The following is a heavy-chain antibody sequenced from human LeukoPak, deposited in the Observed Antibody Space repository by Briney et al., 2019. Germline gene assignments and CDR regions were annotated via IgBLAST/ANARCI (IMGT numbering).Heavy chain of an antibody. D-gene: IGHD6-19*01. CDR3: ARAPLVAVAGVFDY. CDR1: GFTFSSYS. J-gene: IGHJ4*02. CDR2: ISSSSSTI. Sequence: GGSLRLSCAASGFTFSSYSMNWVRQAPGKGLEWVSYISSSSSTIYYADSVKGRFTISRDNAKNSLYLQMNSLRAEDTAVYYCARAPLVAVAGVFDYWGQGTLVTVSS. V-gene: IGHV3-48*01.